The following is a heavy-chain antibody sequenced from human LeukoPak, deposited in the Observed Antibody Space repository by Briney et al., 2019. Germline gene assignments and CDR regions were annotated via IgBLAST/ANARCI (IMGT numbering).Heavy chain of an antibody. CDR3: VRAGYYDFWSGYCNY. J-gene: IGHJ4*02. D-gene: IGHD3-3*01. V-gene: IGHV3-7*01. CDR2: IKQDGSEK. CDR1: GFTVSTNY. Sequence: GGSLRLSCAASGFTVSTNYMSWVRQAPGKGLEWVANIKQDGSEKDYVDSVKGRFTISRDNAKNSLYLQMNSLRAEDTAVYYCVRAGYYDFWSGYCNYWGQGTLVTVSS.